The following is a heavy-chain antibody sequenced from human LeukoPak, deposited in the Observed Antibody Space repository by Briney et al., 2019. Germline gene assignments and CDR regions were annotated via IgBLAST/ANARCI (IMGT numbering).Heavy chain of an antibody. CDR1: GFTFSNAW. Sequence: GGSLRLSCAASGFTFSNAWMSWVRQAPGKGLEWVGRIKSKTDGGTTDYAAPVKGRFTISRDDSKNTLYLQMNSLKTEDTAVYYCTTDLSFWSGYITDFDYWGQGTLVTVSS. CDR2: IKSKTDGGTT. CDR3: TTDLSFWSGYITDFDY. D-gene: IGHD3-3*01. J-gene: IGHJ4*02. V-gene: IGHV3-15*01.